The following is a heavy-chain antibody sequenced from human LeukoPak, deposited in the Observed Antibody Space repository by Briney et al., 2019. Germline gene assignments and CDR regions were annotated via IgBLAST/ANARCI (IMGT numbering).Heavy chain of an antibody. CDR2: IYYSGST. D-gene: IGHD1-26*01. Sequence: SETLSLTCTVSGGSISSYYWSWIRQPPGKGLEWIGYIYYSGSTNYNPSLKSRVAISVDTSKNQFSLKLSSVTAADTAVYYCAGHKFLVGATFPLFDYWGQGTLVTVSS. V-gene: IGHV4-59*08. J-gene: IGHJ4*02. CDR1: GGSISSYY. CDR3: AGHKFLVGATFPLFDY.